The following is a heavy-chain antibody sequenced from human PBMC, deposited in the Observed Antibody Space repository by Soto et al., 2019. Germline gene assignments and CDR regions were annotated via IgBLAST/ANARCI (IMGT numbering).Heavy chain of an antibody. CDR1: GGSISTYY. J-gene: IGHJ4*02. V-gene: IGHV4-59*01. Sequence: QVQLQESGPGLVKPSETLSLTCTVSGGSISTYYWSWFRQPPGQGLEWIVYIYYSGNTKYNPSVESLVTISLAKAKIQFSLTVTSLTAADTATHYCARSRGSGWSVDYRGQGTLVTVSS. CDR3: ARSRGSGWSVDY. D-gene: IGHD6-19*01. CDR2: IYYSGNT.